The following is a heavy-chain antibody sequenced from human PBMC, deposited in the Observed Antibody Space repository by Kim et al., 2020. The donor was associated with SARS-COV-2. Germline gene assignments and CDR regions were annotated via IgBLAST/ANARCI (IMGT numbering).Heavy chain of an antibody. CDR2: ISGTGASA. D-gene: IGHD3-3*02. V-gene: IGHV3-23*01. J-gene: IGHJ4*02. CDR1: GFTFSIYA. CDR3: AKDISTSR. Sequence: GGSLRLSCAASGFTFSIYAMTWVRQAPGKGLEWVCAISGTGASAYYADSVKGRFTISRDNSKDTLYLQMNSLRAEDTAVYYCAKDISTSRWGQGTLVTVS.